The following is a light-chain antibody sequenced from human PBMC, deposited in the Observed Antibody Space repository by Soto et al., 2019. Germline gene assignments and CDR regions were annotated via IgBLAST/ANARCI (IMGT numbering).Light chain of an antibody. V-gene: IGKV1-27*01. CDR3: QKYNSAPPLT. CDR2: AAS. CDR1: QGISNY. J-gene: IGKJ4*01. Sequence: DIQMTQSPSSLSASVGDRVTITCRASQGISNYLAWYQQKPGKVPKLLIYAASTLQSGVPSRFSGSGSGTDFTLNISSLQPEDVATYYGQKYNSAPPLTFGGGTKVEIK.